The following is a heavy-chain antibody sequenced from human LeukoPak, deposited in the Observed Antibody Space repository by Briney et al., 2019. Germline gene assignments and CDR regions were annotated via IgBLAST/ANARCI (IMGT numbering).Heavy chain of an antibody. CDR1: GFTIDGYT. CDR2: ITSGSNFV. D-gene: IGHD1-14*01. Sequence: GGSLRLSCAASGFTIDGYTLSWVRQAPGKGLEWVASITSGSNFVDYGDSVKGRFTISRDNAQNSLYVQMNSLRAEDTAVYYCATQPELPGWFDSWGQGTLVTVSS. J-gene: IGHJ5*01. CDR3: ATQPELPGWFDS. V-gene: IGHV3-21*01.